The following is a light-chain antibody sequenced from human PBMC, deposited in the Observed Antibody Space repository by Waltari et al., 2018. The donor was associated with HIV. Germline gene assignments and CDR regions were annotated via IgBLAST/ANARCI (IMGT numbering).Light chain of an antibody. V-gene: IGLV7-46*01. J-gene: IGLJ3*02. CDR1: TGDVTSGHY. CDR3: LLSYSGARV. Sequence: QAVVTQEPSLTVSPGGTVTLTCGSSTGDVTSGHYPYWVQQKPGQAPRTLIYDTSNTHLWTPARCSASRRGGKAALTLSGAQPEDEAEYYCLLSYSGARVFGGGTKLTVL. CDR2: DTS.